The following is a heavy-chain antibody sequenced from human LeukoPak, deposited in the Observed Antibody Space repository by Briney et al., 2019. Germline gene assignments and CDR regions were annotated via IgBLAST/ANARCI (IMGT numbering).Heavy chain of an antibody. CDR3: ARGVPYDSWSGPHYSDY. J-gene: IGHJ4*02. CDR1: GFTFSSYA. V-gene: IGHV3-30-3*01. Sequence: GGSLRLSCAASGFTFSSYAMHWVRQAPGKGLEWVAVISYDGSNKYYADSVKGRFTISRDNSKNTLYLQMNSLRAEDTAVYYCARGVPYDSWSGPHYSDYWGQGTLVTVSS. CDR2: ISYDGSNK. D-gene: IGHD3-3*01.